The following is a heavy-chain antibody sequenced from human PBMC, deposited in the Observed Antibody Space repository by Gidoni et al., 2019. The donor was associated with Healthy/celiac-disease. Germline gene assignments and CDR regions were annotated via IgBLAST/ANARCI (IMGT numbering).Heavy chain of an antibody. D-gene: IGHD2-2*01. CDR2: ISSSSSYI. Sequence: EVQLVESGGGLVKPGGSLRLSCAASGFTFSSYSMNWVRQAPGKGLEWVSSISSSSSYIYYADSVKGRFTISRDNAKNSLYLQMNSLRAEDTAVYYCARVGVVVPAASFNTYYYMDVWGKGTTVTVSS. V-gene: IGHV3-21*06. J-gene: IGHJ6*03. CDR1: GFTFSSYS. CDR3: ARVGVVVPAASFNTYYYMDV.